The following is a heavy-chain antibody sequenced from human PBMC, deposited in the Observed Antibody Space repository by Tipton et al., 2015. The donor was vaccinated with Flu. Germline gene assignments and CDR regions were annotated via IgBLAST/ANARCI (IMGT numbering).Heavy chain of an antibody. V-gene: IGHV4-61*02. CDR3: ARAGWLLPFDY. J-gene: IGHJ4*02. CDR2: IYTSGST. CDR1: GGSISSGSYY. D-gene: IGHD3-22*01. Sequence: TLSPTCTVSGGSISSGSYYWSWIRQPAGKGLEWIGRIYTSGSTNYNPSLKSRVTISVGTSKNQFSLKLSSVTAADTAVYYCARAGWLLPFDYWGQGTLVTVSS.